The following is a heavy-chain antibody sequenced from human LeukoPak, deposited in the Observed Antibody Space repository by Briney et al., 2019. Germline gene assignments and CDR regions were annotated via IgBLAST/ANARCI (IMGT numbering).Heavy chain of an antibody. CDR2: INHSGST. Sequence: PSETLSLTCAVYGGSFSGYYWSWIRQPPGKGLEWIGEINHSGSTNYNPSLKSRVTISVDTSKNQFSLKLSPVTAADTAVYYCAGGVWFGEFWFDPWGQGTLVTVSS. CDR3: AGGVWFGEFWFDP. CDR1: GGSFSGYY. J-gene: IGHJ5*02. D-gene: IGHD3-10*01. V-gene: IGHV4-34*01.